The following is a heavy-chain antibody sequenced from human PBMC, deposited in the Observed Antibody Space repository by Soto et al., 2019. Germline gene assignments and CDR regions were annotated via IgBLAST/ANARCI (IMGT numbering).Heavy chain of an antibody. CDR3: ARDGPTTVNPYYYYGMDV. J-gene: IGHJ6*02. V-gene: IGHV3-66*01. CDR1: GFTVSSNY. D-gene: IGHD4-17*01. Sequence: EVQLVESGGGLVQPGGSLRLSCAAYGFTVSSNYMSWVRQAPEKGLEWVSVIYSGGSTYYADSVKGRFTISRDNSKNTLYLQMNSLRAEDTAVYYCARDGPTTVNPYYYYGMDVWGQGTTVTVSS. CDR2: IYSGGST.